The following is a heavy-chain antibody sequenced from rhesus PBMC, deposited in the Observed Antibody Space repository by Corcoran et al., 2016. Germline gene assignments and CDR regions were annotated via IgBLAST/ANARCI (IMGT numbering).Heavy chain of an antibody. V-gene: IGHV4-160*01. D-gene: IGHD1-1*01. J-gene: IGHJ4*01. CDR2: VFGRDMSN. CDR1: GDSITTIY. Sequence: QVLLQESGPGLVKPSENLSLTCPVSGDSITTIYWTWIRQPPWEVLEWIGYVFGRDMSNNYNHSLKSIVTITKDTSMNQFRLKVSSVTAEDPAVYYCARETESWKFINDWGQGVLVTVSS. CDR3: ARETESWKFIND.